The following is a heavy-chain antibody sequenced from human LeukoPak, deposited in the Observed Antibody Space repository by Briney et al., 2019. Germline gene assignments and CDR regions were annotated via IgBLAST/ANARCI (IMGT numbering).Heavy chain of an antibody. J-gene: IGHJ3*02. CDR2: INPNSGGT. CDR3: AGDVYYYDSTGAFDM. Sequence: ASVKVSCKASGYTFTGYYMHWVRQAPGQGLEWMGRINPNSGGTNYAQKFQGRVTMTRDTSISTVYMELSGVRTDDTAVYYCAGDVYYYDSTGAFDMWGQGTMVTVSS. D-gene: IGHD3-22*01. CDR1: GYTFTGYY. V-gene: IGHV1-2*06.